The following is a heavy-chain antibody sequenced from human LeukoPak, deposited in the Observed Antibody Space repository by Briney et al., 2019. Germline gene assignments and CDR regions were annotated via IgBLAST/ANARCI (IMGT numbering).Heavy chain of an antibody. CDR1: GYTFTSYY. CDR2: INPSGGST. CDR3: ARNYGDYYYYMDV. V-gene: IGHV1-46*01. J-gene: IGHJ6*03. D-gene: IGHD4-17*01. Sequence: ASVKVSCKASGYTFTSYYMHWVRQAPGQGLEWMGIINPSGGSTSYAQKLQGRVTMTRDTSISTAYMELSRLRSDDTAVYYCARNYGDYYYYMDVWGKGTTVTVSS.